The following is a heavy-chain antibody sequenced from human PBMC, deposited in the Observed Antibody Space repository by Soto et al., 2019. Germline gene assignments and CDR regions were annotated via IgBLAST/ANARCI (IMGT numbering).Heavy chain of an antibody. V-gene: IGHV3-33*01. J-gene: IGHJ6*02. CDR1: GFTFSSYG. D-gene: IGHD3-9*01. CDR3: ARVDYDILTGFDYYYGMDV. CDR2: IWYDGSNK. Sequence: GGSLRLSCAASGFTFSSYGMHWVRQAPGKGLEWVAVIWYDGSNKYYADSVKGRFTISRDNSKNTLYLQMNSLRAEDTAVYYCARVDYDILTGFDYYYGMDVWGQGTTVTVSS.